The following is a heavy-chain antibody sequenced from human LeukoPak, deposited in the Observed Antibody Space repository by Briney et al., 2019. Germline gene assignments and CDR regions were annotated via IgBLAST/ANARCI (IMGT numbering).Heavy chain of an antibody. CDR1: GFTFSTSA. V-gene: IGHV3-23*01. J-gene: IGHJ4*02. CDR2: ISESGGST. Sequence: GGSLRLSCIVSGFTFSTSAMSWVRQAPGKGLEWVSGISESGGSTYYADSVKGRFTSSRDNSKNTLYLQMNSLRAEDTAVYYCAKGGFDYWGQGTLVTVSS. CDR3: AKGGFDY.